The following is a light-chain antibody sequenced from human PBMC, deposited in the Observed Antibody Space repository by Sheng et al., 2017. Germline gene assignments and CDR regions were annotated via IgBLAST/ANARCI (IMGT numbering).Light chain of an antibody. CDR3: QSADSSGTYPV. CDR1: ALPKQY. J-gene: IGLJ3*02. V-gene: IGLV3-25*03. CDR2: KDS. Sequence: SYELTQPPSVSVSPGQTARITCSGDALPKQYAYWYQQKPGQAPVXVIYKDSERPSGIPERFSGSSSGTTVTLTISGVQAEDEADYYCQSADSSGTYPVFGGGTKLTVL.